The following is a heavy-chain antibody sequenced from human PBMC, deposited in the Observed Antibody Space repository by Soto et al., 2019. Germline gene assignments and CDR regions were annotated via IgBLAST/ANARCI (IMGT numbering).Heavy chain of an antibody. CDR2: ISSSSSYI. Sequence: GGSLRLSCAASGFTFSSYSMNWVRQAPGKGQEWVSSISSSSSYIYYADSVKGRFTISRDNAKNSLYLQMNSLRAEDTAVYYCARDPGYCTNGVCYTRPLAPNLFDPWGQGTLVTVSS. CDR3: ARDPGYCTNGVCYTRPLAPNLFDP. V-gene: IGHV3-21*01. CDR1: GFTFSSYS. J-gene: IGHJ5*02. D-gene: IGHD2-8*01.